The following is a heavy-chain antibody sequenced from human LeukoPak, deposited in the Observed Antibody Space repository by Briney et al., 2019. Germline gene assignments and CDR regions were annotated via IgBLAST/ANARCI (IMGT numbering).Heavy chain of an antibody. D-gene: IGHD6-13*01. CDR1: GYTLTELS. Sequence: ASVKVSCKVSGYTLTELSMHWVRQAPGKGLEWMGGFDPEDGETIYAQKFQGRVTMTEDTSTDTAYMELSSLRSEDTAVYYCARVPTRGAAAGPIDYWGQGTLVTVSS. J-gene: IGHJ4*02. V-gene: IGHV1-24*01. CDR2: FDPEDGET. CDR3: ARVPTRGAAAGPIDY.